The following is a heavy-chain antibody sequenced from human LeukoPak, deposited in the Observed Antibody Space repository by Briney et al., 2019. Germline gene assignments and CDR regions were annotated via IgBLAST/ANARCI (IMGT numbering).Heavy chain of an antibody. V-gene: IGHV3-23*01. CDR2: ISGSGGST. D-gene: IGHD6-13*01. CDR1: GFTFSSYA. CDR3: AKDQMYSSSWYY. Sequence: PGGSLRLSCAASGFTFSSYAMSWVRQAPGEGLEWVSAISGSGGSTYYADSVKGRFTISRDNSKNTLYLQMNSLRAEDTAVYYCAKDQMYSSSWYYWGQGTLVTVSS. J-gene: IGHJ4*02.